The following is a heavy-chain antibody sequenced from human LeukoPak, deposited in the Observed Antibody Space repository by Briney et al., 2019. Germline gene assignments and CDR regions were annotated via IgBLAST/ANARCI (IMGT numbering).Heavy chain of an antibody. CDR1: RYSLSKYW. CDR3: ARRDYYDSSGTYDGGAFDI. CDR2: TYPGDSDT. J-gene: IGHJ3*02. Sequence: GESLKISCKGSRYSLSKYWIGWVRQMPGKGLEWMGITYPGDSDTRYNSSFQGQVTISSDKSINTAYLHWSSLKASDTAVYYCARRDYYDSSGTYDGGAFDIWGQGTMVTVSS. D-gene: IGHD3-22*01. V-gene: IGHV5-51*01.